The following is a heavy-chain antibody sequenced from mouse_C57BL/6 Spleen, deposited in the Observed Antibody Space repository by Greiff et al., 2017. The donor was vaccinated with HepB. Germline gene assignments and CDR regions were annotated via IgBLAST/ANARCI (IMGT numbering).Heavy chain of an antibody. J-gene: IGHJ3*01. CDR2: ISYSGST. D-gene: IGHD2-3*01. CDR1: GYSITSGYD. CDR3: ARDDGYSAWFAY. Sequence: DVKLQESGPGMVKPSQSLSLTCTVTGYSITSGYDWHWIRHFPGNKLEWMGYISYSGSTNYNPSLKSRISITHDTSKNHFFLKLNSVTTEDTATYYCARDDGYSAWFAYWGQWTLVTVSA. V-gene: IGHV3-1*01.